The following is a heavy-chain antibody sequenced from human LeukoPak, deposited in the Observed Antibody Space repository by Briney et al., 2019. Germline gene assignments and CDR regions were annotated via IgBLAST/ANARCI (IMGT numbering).Heavy chain of an antibody. Sequence: PGVSLRLSCAASGFTFSSYWMHWVRQAPGKGLVPVSRINGDGRSTSYADSVKGRFTISRDNAENTVYLQMNSLRAEDTAVYYCVREPVTTSFDYWGQGTLVTVSS. CDR2: INGDGRST. J-gene: IGHJ4*02. V-gene: IGHV3-74*01. CDR3: VREPVTTSFDY. D-gene: IGHD4-17*01. CDR1: GFTFSSYW.